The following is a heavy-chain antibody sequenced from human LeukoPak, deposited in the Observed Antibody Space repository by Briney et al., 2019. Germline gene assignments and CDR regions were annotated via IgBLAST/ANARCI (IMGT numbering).Heavy chain of an antibody. CDR3: ARAFRPGSGSYYNARFYMDV. V-gene: IGHV4-39*07. D-gene: IGHD3-10*01. CDR1: GGSFRGDYY. Sequence: PSETLSLTCTVSGGSFRGDYYWAWIRQPPGKGLEWIGSIYSGGRIYYNPSLKSRVSISVDMSKNQFSLNLSSVTAADTAVYYCARAFRPGSGSYYNARFYMDVWGKGTTVTISS. J-gene: IGHJ6*03. CDR2: IYSGGRI.